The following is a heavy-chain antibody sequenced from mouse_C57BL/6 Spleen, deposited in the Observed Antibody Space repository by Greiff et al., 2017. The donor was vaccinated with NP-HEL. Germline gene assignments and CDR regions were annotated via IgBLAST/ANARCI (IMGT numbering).Heavy chain of an antibody. J-gene: IGHJ2*01. CDR2: IYPSDSAT. Sequence: QVQLQQPGAELVRPGSSVKLSCKASGYTFTSYWMDWVKQRPGQGLEWIGNIYPSDSATHSNHKFKDKATLTVDKSSSTAYMQLSSLTSEDSAVYYCARRGNSDYWGQGTTLTVSS. CDR1: GYTFTSYW. V-gene: IGHV1-61*01. CDR3: ARRGNSDY. D-gene: IGHD2-14*01.